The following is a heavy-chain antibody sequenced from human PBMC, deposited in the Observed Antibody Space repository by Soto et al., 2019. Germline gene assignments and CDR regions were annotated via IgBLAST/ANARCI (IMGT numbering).Heavy chain of an antibody. Sequence: PSETLSLTCAVYGGSFSGYYWSWIRQPPGKGLEWIGEINHSGSTNYNPSLKSRVTISVDTSKNQFSLKLSSVTAADTAVYYCARWGYGSVDYWGQGTLVTVAS. CDR1: GGSFSGYY. J-gene: IGHJ4*02. CDR3: ARWGYGSVDY. CDR2: INHSGST. D-gene: IGHD3-16*01. V-gene: IGHV4-34*01.